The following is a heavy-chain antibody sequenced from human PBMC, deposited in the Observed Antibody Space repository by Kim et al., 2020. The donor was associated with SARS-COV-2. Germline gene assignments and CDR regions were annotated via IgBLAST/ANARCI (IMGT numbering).Heavy chain of an antibody. CDR3: ARDTRDYYGMDV. Sequence: YNEDSSTGRFTISRDNSKNRLYLQRNSLRAEDTAVYYCARDTRDYYGMDVWGQGTTVTVSS. V-gene: IGHV3-33*01. J-gene: IGHJ6*02.